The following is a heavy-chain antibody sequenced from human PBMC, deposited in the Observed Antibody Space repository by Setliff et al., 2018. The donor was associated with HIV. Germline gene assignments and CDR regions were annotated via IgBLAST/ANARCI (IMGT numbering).Heavy chain of an antibody. Sequence: GGSLRLSCAASGFIFSRYAMSWVRQAPGKGLEWVSVITGSDGRTYYADSLKGRFTISRDNSKNTLYLQMNSRRAADTAVYYCAKSGRAQWLVPYHFDYWGQGTLVTVSS. J-gene: IGHJ4*02. CDR3: AKSGRAQWLVPYHFDY. CDR2: ITGSDGRT. V-gene: IGHV3-23*01. D-gene: IGHD6-19*01. CDR1: GFIFSRYA.